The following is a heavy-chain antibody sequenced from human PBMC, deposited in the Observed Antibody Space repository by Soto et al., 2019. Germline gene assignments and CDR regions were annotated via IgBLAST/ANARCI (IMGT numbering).Heavy chain of an antibody. CDR2: IIPILGIA. J-gene: IGHJ5*02. Sequence: QVQLVQSGAEVKKPGSSVKVSCKASGGTFSSYTISWVRQAPGQGLEWMGRIIPILGIANYAQKFQGRVTITGEKSTSTAYVELSSLRSEDTAVYYCARGSHVLRYFDWLLDPFDPWGQGTLVTVSS. CDR1: GGTFSSYT. CDR3: ARGSHVLRYFDWLLDPFDP. D-gene: IGHD3-9*01. V-gene: IGHV1-69*02.